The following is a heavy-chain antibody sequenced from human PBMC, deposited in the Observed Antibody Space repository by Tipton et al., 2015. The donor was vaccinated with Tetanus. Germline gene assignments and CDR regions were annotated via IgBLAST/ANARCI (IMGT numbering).Heavy chain of an antibody. Sequence: SLRLSCAASGFTFSSYAMSWVRQAPGKGLEWVSAISGSGGGTYYADSVKGRFIISRDNSKNTLYLQMNSLRAEDTAVYYRAKDRYDSSGYYYLWDYWGQGTLVTVSS. D-gene: IGHD3-22*01. J-gene: IGHJ4*02. CDR2: ISGSGGGT. CDR3: AKDRYDSSGYYYLWDY. V-gene: IGHV3-23*01. CDR1: GFTFSSYA.